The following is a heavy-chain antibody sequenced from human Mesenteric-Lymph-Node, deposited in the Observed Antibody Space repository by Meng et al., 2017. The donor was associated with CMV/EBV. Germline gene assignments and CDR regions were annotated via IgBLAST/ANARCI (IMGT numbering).Heavy chain of an antibody. J-gene: IGHJ4*02. CDR1: GFTFSSYN. V-gene: IGHV3-21*06. Sequence: GESLKISCGASGFTFSSYNINWVRQAPGKGLEWVSSISGSSSYRYYADSVKGRFTISSDNAKNSVYLQMNSLRAEDTAVYYCARGEAARLEVADYWGQGTLVTVSS. CDR2: ISGSSSYR. CDR3: ARGEAARLEVADY. D-gene: IGHD6-6*01.